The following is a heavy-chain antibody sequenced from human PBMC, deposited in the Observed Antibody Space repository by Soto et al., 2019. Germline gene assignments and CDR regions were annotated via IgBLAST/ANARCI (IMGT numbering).Heavy chain of an antibody. D-gene: IGHD2-21*02. CDR3: ARHLPYCGGDCYSLDY. CDR1: GASIHNGGYY. CDR2: INHSGST. J-gene: IGHJ4*02. Sequence: PSETLSLTCSVSGASIHNGGYYWSWIRQPPGKGLEWIGEINHSGSTNYNPSLKSRVTISVDTSKNQFSLNLSSVTAADTAVYYCARHLPYCGGDCYSLDYWGQGTLVTVSS. V-gene: IGHV4-39*01.